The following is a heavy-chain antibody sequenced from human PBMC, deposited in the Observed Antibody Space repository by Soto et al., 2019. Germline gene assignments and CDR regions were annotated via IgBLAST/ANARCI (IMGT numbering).Heavy chain of an antibody. CDR3: ARGLRFLEWPKYYYYMDV. D-gene: IGHD3-3*01. CDR1: GGSISSYY. Sequence: SETLSLTCTVSGGSISSYYWSWIRQPPGKGLEWIGYIYYSGSTNYNPSLKSRVTISVDTSKNQFSLKLSSVTAADTAVYYCARGLRFLEWPKYYYYMDVWGKGTTVTVSS. V-gene: IGHV4-59*01. J-gene: IGHJ6*03. CDR2: IYYSGST.